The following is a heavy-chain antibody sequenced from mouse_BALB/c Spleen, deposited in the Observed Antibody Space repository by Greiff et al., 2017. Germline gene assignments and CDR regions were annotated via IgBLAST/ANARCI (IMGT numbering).Heavy chain of an antibody. Sequence: EVKVVESGGGLVKPGGSLKLSCAASGFTFSSYTMSWVRQTPEKRLEWVATISSGGSYTYYPDSVKGRFTISRDNAKNTLYLQMSSLKSEDTAMYYCTRDETRQLGLLDYWGQGTTLTVSS. CDR2: ISSGGSYT. CDR3: TRDETRQLGLLDY. V-gene: IGHV5-6-4*01. J-gene: IGHJ2*01. D-gene: IGHD3-2*01. CDR1: GFTFSSYT.